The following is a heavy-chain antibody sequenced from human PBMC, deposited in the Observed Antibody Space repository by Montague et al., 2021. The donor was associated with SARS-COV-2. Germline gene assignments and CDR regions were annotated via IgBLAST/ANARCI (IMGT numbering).Heavy chain of an antibody. CDR2: IFYKGNT. V-gene: IGHV4-59*04. CDR3: ARVPNGRHDN. J-gene: IGHJ4*02. CDR1: GFPFRNYW. Sequence: RSLSCAASGFPFRNYWMTLFRQAPVKGLEWIASIFYKGNTYYNPSLRSRFTISINTSKNQFFLRVASVTATDTAVYYCARVPNGRHDNWGPGALVTVSS. D-gene: IGHD2-8*01.